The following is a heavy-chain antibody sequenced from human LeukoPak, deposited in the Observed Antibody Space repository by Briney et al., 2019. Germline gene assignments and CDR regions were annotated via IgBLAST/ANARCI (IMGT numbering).Heavy chain of an antibody. Sequence: ASXKVSCKASGYTFTSYDINWVRQATGQGLEWMGWMNPNILTPAYAQQFHCRVTMTMNTSISTAYMELSSLRSEHTAVYYCARIDSSSWYLDAFDIWGQGTMVTVSS. CDR3: ARIDSSSWYLDAFDI. CDR1: GYTFTSYD. D-gene: IGHD6-13*01. J-gene: IGHJ3*02. CDR2: MNPNILTP. V-gene: IGHV1-8*01.